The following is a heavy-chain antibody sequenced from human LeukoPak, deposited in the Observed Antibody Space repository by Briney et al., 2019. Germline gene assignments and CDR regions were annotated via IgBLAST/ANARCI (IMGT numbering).Heavy chain of an antibody. D-gene: IGHD2-15*01. CDR2: INPNSGGT. CDR1: GYTFTGYY. J-gene: IGHJ6*02. CDR3: ARSDFYCSGGSCYFDYYYYYGMDV. V-gene: IGHV1-2*02. Sequence: ASVKVSCTASGYTFTGYYMHWVRQAPGQGLEWMGWINPNSGGTNYAQKFQGRVTMTRDTSISTAYMELSRLRSDDTAVYYCARSDFYCSGGSCYFDYYYYYGMDVWGQGTTVTVSS.